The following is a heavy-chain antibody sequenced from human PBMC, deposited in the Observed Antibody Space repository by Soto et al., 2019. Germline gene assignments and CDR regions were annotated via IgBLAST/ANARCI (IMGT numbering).Heavy chain of an antibody. D-gene: IGHD1-1*01. CDR1: GFTCSNNA. V-gene: IGHV3-30-3*01. CDR2: ISYDGSNK. CDR3: ARGTTTSAFSAMDV. Sequence: QVQLVESGGGVVQPGRSLRLSCAASGFTCSNNAMDWVRQAPGKGLEWVAVISYDGSNKYIAESVKGRFTISRDNSKLTLFLPMNSLRAEDTAVYYCARGTTTSAFSAMDVWCQGTRVTVSS. J-gene: IGHJ6*02.